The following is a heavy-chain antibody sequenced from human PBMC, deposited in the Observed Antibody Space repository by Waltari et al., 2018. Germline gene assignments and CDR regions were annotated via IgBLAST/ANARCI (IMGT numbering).Heavy chain of an antibody. D-gene: IGHD4-4*01. Sequence: EGHLEESGGTLIHPGGSLKLSCRVSGFPVNTNYMSWLRQAPGKGLEWVATINQNEGKKNYVDSVKGRFTIARDNTKKSLYLQMSNLRVADTAVYYCARDKCNSIGCGRGIYYFDSWGQGARVTVSS. CDR3: ARDKCNSIGCGRGIYYFDS. J-gene: IGHJ4*02. V-gene: IGHV3-7*04. CDR1: GFPVNTNY. CDR2: INQNEGKK.